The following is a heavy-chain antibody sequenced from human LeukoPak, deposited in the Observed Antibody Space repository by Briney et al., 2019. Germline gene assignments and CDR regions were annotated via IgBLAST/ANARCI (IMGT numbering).Heavy chain of an antibody. J-gene: IGHJ4*02. CDR1: GYSLTSNY. CDR2: IYPRDGST. CDR3: ARDQEAFDY. V-gene: IGHV1-46*01. Sequence: ASVKVSCKASGYSLTSNYIHWVRQAPGQGLEWMGMIYPRDGSTSYAQKFQGRVTVTRDTSTSTVHMELSGLRSEDTAVYYCARDQEAFDYWGQGTLVTVSS.